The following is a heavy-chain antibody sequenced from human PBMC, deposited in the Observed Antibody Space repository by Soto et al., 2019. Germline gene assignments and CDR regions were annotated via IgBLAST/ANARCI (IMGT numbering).Heavy chain of an antibody. CDR1: GYTFNSHG. J-gene: IGHJ3*02. CDR2: ISVYDGNT. CDR3: ARPDYYNTGSGAFDI. Sequence: QVQLVQSGAEVKKPGASVKVSCKASGYTFNSHGISWVRQAPGQGLEWLGWISVYDGNTNFAQKFQGRVTMTTDTLTSTAYMELRSLRSDDTAVYHCARPDYYNTGSGAFDIWGQGTMVTVSS. V-gene: IGHV1-18*01. D-gene: IGHD3-10*01.